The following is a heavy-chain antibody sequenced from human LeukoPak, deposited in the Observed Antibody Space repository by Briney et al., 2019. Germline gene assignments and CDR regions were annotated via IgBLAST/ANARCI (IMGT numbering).Heavy chain of an antibody. J-gene: IGHJ4*02. CDR3: ARGRGTY. V-gene: IGHV3-7*01. Sequence: GGSLRLSCAASGFTVSSNYMSWVRQAPGKGLEWVAIIKQDGSEKYYVDSVTGRFTISRDNAKNSLYLQMNSLRAEDTAVYYCARGRGTYWGLGTLVSVSS. CDR1: GFTVSSNY. D-gene: IGHD3-16*01. CDR2: IKQDGSEK.